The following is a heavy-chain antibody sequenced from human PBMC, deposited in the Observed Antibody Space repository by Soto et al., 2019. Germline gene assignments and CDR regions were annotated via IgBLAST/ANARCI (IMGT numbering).Heavy chain of an antibody. CDR3: TGGPSGDQVDS. CDR1: GDSISNVHYF. V-gene: IGHV4-30-4*01. D-gene: IGHD7-27*01. Sequence: QVQLQQSGPGLVQPSQTLSLTCTVSGDSISNVHYFWSWIRQSPDKGLEWIGHIYNGGSNYNNPSRERRPTISGATPTNQFPLDRGSVSAADTAVYYCTGGPSGDQVDSWGQGTLVTVSS. CDR2: IYNGGSN. J-gene: IGHJ4*02.